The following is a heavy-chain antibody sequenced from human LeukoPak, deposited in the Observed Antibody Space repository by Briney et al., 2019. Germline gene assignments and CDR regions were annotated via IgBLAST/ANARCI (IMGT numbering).Heavy chain of an antibody. CDR3: VKNDGWFHLAQ. V-gene: IGHV3-7*03. CDR2: IKTDGSET. J-gene: IGHJ4*02. CDR1: GFYFRDHW. D-gene: IGHD6-19*01. Sequence: SGGSLRLSCAAPGFYFRDHWMDWVRQAPGKGLEWVGHIKTDGSETYYLDSLKGRISISRDNTNNALYLQMNSLRVEDTAIYYCVKNDGWFHLAQWGQGTLVTVSS.